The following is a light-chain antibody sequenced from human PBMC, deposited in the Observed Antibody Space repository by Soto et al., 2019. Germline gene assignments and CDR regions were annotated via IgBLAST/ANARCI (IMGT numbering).Light chain of an antibody. CDR2: EVS. CDR3: NSYTSSSTSV. J-gene: IGLJ1*01. CDR1: SSDVGSYNR. Sequence: QPVLTQPPSVSGSPGQSVTISCTGTSSDVGSYNRVSWYQQPPGTAPKLMIYEVSNRPSGVPDRFSGSKSGNTASLTISGIQAEDEADYYCNSYTSSSTSVFGTGTKLTVL. V-gene: IGLV2-18*02.